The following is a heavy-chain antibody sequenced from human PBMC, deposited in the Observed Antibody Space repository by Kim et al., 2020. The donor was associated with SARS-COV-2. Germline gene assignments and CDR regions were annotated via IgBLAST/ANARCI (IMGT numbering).Heavy chain of an antibody. Sequence: SVKVSCKASGGTFSSYAISWVRQAPGQGLEWMGGIIPIFGTANYAQKFQGRVTITADESTSTAYMELSSLRSEDTAVYYCARGACSGSYFCWFDPWGQGTLVTVSS. CDR2: IIPIFGTA. CDR3: ARGACSGSYFCWFDP. V-gene: IGHV1-69*13. D-gene: IGHD1-26*01. J-gene: IGHJ5*02. CDR1: GGTFSSYA.